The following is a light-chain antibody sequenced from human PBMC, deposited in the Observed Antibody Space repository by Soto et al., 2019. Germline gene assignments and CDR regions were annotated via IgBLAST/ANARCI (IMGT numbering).Light chain of an antibody. J-gene: IGKJ5*01. Sequence: DIQMTQSPSSLSASLGDRVTITCRASQGISNYLAWYQQKPGKVPKLLIYTASTLQSGVPSRFSGSGSGTDFTLTISSLQPEDVATYYCQKYNSALTFGQGTRLEI. CDR1: QGISNY. V-gene: IGKV1-27*01. CDR3: QKYNSALT. CDR2: TAS.